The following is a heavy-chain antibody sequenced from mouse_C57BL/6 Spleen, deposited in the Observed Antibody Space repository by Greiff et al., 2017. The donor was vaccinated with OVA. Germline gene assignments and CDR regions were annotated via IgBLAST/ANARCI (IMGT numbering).Heavy chain of an antibody. V-gene: IGHV1-50*01. CDR1: GYTFTSYW. D-gene: IGHD1-1*01. Sequence: QVQLQQSGAELVKPGASVKLSCKASGYTFTSYWMQWVKQRPGQGLEWIGEIDPSDSYTNYNQKFKGKATLTVDTSSSTAYMQLSSLTSEDSAVYYCARSDGSSYSYYAMDYWGQGTSVTVSS. CDR2: IDPSDSYT. J-gene: IGHJ4*01. CDR3: ARSDGSSYSYYAMDY.